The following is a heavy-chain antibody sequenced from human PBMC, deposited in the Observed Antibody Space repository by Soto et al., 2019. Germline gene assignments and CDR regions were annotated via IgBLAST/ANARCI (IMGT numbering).Heavy chain of an antibody. J-gene: IGHJ6*02. V-gene: IGHV4-39*01. CDR1: GGSISSSSYY. Sequence: PSETLSLTCTVSGGSISSSSYYWGWIRQPPGKGLEWIGSIYYSGSTYYNPSLKSRVTISVDTSKNQFSLKLSSVTAADTAVYYCARHHGPTWADVRYFDWLLYYYYGMDVWGQGTTVTVSS. CDR3: ARHHGPTWADVRYFDWLLYYYYGMDV. CDR2: IYYSGST. D-gene: IGHD3-9*01.